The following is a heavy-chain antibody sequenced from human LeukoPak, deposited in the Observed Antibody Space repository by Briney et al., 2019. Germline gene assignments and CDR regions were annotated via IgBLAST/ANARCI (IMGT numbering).Heavy chain of an antibody. V-gene: IGHV3-30*04. D-gene: IGHD3-9*01. Sequence: GGSLRLSCAASGFTFSSYAMHWVRQAPGKGLEWVAVISYDGGNKYYADSVKGRFTISRDNSKNTLYLQMNSLRAEDTAVYYCARERGRLVNDYWGQGTLVTVSS. CDR3: ARERGRLVNDY. J-gene: IGHJ4*02. CDR2: ISYDGGNK. CDR1: GFTFSSYA.